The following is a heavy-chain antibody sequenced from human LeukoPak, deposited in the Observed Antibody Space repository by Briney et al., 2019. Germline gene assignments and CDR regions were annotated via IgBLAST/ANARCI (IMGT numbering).Heavy chain of an antibody. Sequence: SETLSLTCTVSGGSISTYYWSLIRQPAGKGLEWIGRIYASGNTNYNPSLKSQVTMSLDTSKNQFSLRLTSVTAADTAVYYCAREYSSSSGKNAFDVWGQGTMVTVSS. V-gene: IGHV4-4*07. CDR1: GGSISTYY. CDR3: AREYSSSSGKNAFDV. J-gene: IGHJ3*01. CDR2: IYASGNT. D-gene: IGHD6-6*01.